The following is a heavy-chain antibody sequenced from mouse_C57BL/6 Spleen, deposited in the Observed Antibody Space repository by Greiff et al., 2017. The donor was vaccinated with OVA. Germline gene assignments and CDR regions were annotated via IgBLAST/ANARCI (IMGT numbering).Heavy chain of an antibody. Sequence: QVQLKQPGAELVKPGASVKMSCKASGYTFTSYWITWVKQRPGQGLEWIGDIYPGSGSTNYNEKFKSKATLTVDTSSSTAYMQLSSLTSEDSAVYYCARISNYYGSRNYAMDYWGQGTSVTVSS. J-gene: IGHJ4*01. CDR1: GYTFTSYW. V-gene: IGHV1-55*01. CDR3: ARISNYYGSRNYAMDY. CDR2: IYPGSGST. D-gene: IGHD1-1*01.